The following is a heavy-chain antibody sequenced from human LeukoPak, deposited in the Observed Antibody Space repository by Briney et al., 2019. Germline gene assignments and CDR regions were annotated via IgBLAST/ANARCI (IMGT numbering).Heavy chain of an antibody. D-gene: IGHD6-6*01. Sequence: GGSLRLSCAASGFTFTSYDIHWVRQAPGKGLEWVAVISYDGSNKYYADSVKGRFTISRDNSKNTLYLQMNSLRAEDTAVYYCARVAQSIAAPLDYWGQGTLVTVSS. J-gene: IGHJ4*02. CDR1: GFTFTSYD. CDR2: ISYDGSNK. V-gene: IGHV3-30*03. CDR3: ARVAQSIAAPLDY.